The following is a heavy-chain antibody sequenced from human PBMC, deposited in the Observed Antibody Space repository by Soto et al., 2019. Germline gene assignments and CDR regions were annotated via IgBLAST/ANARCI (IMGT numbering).Heavy chain of an antibody. Sequence: PGGSLRLSCAASGFTFSSYAMSWVRQAPGKGLEWVSAISGSGGSTYYADSVKGRFTISRDNSKNTLYLQMNSLRAEDTAVYYCAKDSAVAGQIRGIFDYWGQGTLVTVSS. CDR3: AKDSAVAGQIRGIFDY. CDR1: GFTFSSYA. D-gene: IGHD6-19*01. J-gene: IGHJ4*02. V-gene: IGHV3-23*01. CDR2: ISGSGGST.